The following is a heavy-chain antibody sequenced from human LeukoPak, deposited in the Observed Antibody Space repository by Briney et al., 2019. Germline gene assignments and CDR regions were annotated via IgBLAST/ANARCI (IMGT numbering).Heavy chain of an antibody. J-gene: IGHJ6*03. D-gene: IGHD3-10*01. V-gene: IGHV3-48*04. Sequence: GGSLRLSCAASGFTFNRHSMNWVRQAPGKGLEWVSYITGSGRTIYYAESVKGRFTISRDNAKNSLYLQMNSLRAEDTAVYYCTRDQIGYGSGAHMDVWGKGTTVTISS. CDR1: GFTFNRHS. CDR3: TRDQIGYGSGAHMDV. CDR2: ITGSGRTI.